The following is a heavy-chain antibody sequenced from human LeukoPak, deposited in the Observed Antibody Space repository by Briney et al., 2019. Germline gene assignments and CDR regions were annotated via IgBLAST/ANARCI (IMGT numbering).Heavy chain of an antibody. CDR3: ARFGTDWNSSGGTRVDFFDT. CDR1: GGSISSGSYY. D-gene: IGHD1-7*01. J-gene: IGHJ3*02. CDR2: ISYRGST. Sequence: SETLSLTCTVSGGSISSGSYYWGWIRQPPGKGLEWIGTISYRGSTYSNSSLKSRVTISVDTSKNQFSLKLSSVTAADTAVFYCARFGTDWNSSGGTRVDFFDTWGQGTMVTVSS. V-gene: IGHV4-39*01.